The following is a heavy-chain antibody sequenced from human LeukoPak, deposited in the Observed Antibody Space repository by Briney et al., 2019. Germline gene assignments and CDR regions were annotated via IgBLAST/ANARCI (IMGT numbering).Heavy chain of an antibody. CDR1: GVSISSSTYY. D-gene: IGHD6-13*01. Sequence: PSETLSLTCSVSGVSISSSTYYWGWIRQPPGKGLEWIGNIYNRGSTYYNPSLKSRVTISVATSKNQFSMKLSSVTAADTAVYYCARQAYSSNLGWFDPWGQGTLVTVSS. J-gene: IGHJ5*02. V-gene: IGHV4-39*01. CDR3: ARQAYSSNLGWFDP. CDR2: IYNRGST.